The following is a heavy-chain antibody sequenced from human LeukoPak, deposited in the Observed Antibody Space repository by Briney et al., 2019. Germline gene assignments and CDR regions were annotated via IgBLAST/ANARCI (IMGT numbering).Heavy chain of an antibody. V-gene: IGHV3-23*01. CDR1: GFTFSSYA. J-gene: IGHJ4*02. CDR3: AKQYYDILTGYYDY. D-gene: IGHD3-9*01. Sequence: TGGSLRLSCAASGFTFSSYAMSWVRQAPGKGLEWVSAISGSGCSTYYADSVKGRFTISRDNSKNTLYLQMNSLRAEDTAVYYCAKQYYDILTGYYDYWGQGTLVTVSS. CDR2: ISGSGCST.